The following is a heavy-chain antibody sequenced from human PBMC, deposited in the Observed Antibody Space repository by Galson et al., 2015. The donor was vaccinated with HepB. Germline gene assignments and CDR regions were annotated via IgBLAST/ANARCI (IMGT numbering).Heavy chain of an antibody. CDR3: ARSITVVTWVCDY. CDR2: ISSTSSTI. D-gene: IGHD4-23*01. CDR1: EFTFSNYN. V-gene: IGHV3-48*02. Sequence: SLRLSCAASEFTFSNYNVNWLRQAPGKGLEWVSYISSTSSTIYYADSVKGRFTISRDNAKNSLFLQMSSLRDEDTAVYYCARSITVVTWVCDYWGQGTLVTVSS. J-gene: IGHJ4*02.